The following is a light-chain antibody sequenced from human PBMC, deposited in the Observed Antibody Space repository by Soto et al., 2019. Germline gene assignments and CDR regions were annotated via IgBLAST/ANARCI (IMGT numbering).Light chain of an antibody. CDR2: GAS. Sequence: EIVMTQSPDTLSVSPGERATLSCRASQSVNSNLAWYQQKPGQAPRLLIYGASTRATGIPARFSGSGSGTEFTLTLSSMQSEDFALYYCQQYDDWPPRGTFGQGTKVEIK. CDR3: QQYDDWPPRGT. J-gene: IGKJ1*01. CDR1: QSVNSN. V-gene: IGKV3-15*01.